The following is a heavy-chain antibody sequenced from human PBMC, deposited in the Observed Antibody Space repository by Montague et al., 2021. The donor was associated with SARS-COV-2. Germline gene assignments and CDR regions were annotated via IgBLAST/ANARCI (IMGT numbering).Heavy chain of an antibody. CDR2: IYYSGST. J-gene: IGHJ4*02. D-gene: IGHD2-15*01. V-gene: IGHV4-39*07. CDR3: ARAPPGYWGFVVVVAAHFDY. Sequence: SETLSLTCTVSGGSISSSSYYWGWIRQPPGKGLEWIGSIYYSGSTYYNPSLKSRVTISVDTSKNQFSLKLRSVTAADTAVYYCARAPPGYWGFVVVVAAHFDYWGQGTLVTVPS. CDR1: GGSISSSSYY.